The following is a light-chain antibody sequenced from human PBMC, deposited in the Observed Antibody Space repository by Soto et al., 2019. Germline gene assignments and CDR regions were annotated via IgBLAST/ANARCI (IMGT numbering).Light chain of an antibody. J-gene: IGKJ2*01. V-gene: IGKV3-15*01. CDR3: QQYNKWPYT. CDR1: QSVSSN. CDR2: GAS. Sequence: IVMTQSPGTLSVSPAERATLSCRASQSVSSNLAWYQQKPGQAPRLLIYGASTRATGIPGRFSGSGSGTEFTLTISSLQSEDFAIYFCQQYNKWPYTFGQGTKLEIK.